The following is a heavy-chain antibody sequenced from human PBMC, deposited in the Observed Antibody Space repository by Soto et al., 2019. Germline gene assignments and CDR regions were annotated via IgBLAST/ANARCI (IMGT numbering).Heavy chain of an antibody. CDR3: ARDHSKWRYLNY. CDR1: GFTFSSYG. Sequence: QVQLVESGGGVVQPGRSLRLSCAASGFTFSSYGMHWVRQAPGKGLEWVAVIWDDGSNKYYVDSVKGRFTISRANSKNTLYLQLNSLRAEDTAVYYCARDHSKWRYLNYWGQGTLVIVSS. V-gene: IGHV3-33*01. J-gene: IGHJ4*02. D-gene: IGHD4-4*01. CDR2: IWDDGSNK.